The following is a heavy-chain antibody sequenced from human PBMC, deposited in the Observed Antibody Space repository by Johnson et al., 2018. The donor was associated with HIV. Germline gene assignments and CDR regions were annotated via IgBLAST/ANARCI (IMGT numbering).Heavy chain of an antibody. D-gene: IGHD3-9*01. Sequence: QLVESGGGLVQPGGSLRLPCAASGFTFSSYDMHWVRQATGKGLEWVSGIGTAGYTYYPDSVKGRFTVSRENAKNSLYLQMNSLRAGDTAAYYCARAGDYDILTGSLMKGAFDIWGQGTLVTVSS. J-gene: IGHJ3*02. CDR2: IGTAGYT. V-gene: IGHV3-13*01. CDR1: GFTFSSYD. CDR3: ARAGDYDILTGSLMKGAFDI.